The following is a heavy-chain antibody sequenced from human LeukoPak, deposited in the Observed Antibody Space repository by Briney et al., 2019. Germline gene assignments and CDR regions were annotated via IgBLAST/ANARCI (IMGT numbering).Heavy chain of an antibody. V-gene: IGHV1-2*04. CDR2: INPNSGGT. D-gene: IGHD1-26*01. Sequence: ASVKVSCKASGYTFTSFDFNWVRQATGQGLEWMGWINPNSGGTNYAQKFQGWVTMTRDTSISTAYMELSRLRSDDTAVYYCARATSFRGELLYFDYWGQGTLVTVSS. CDR1: GYTFTSFD. CDR3: ARATSFRGELLYFDY. J-gene: IGHJ4*02.